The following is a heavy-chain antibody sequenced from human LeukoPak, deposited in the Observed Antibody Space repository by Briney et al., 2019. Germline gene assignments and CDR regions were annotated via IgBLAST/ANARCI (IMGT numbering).Heavy chain of an antibody. D-gene: IGHD3-10*01. CDR1: GFTFSSYA. Sequence: PGGSLRLSCSASGFTFSSYAMHWVRQAPGKGLEYVSAISSNGGSTYYADSVKGRFTISRDNSKNTLYLQMNSLRAEDTAVFYCGKLFYSSGMYHFDYWGQGTLVTVSS. V-gene: IGHV3-64*04. J-gene: IGHJ4*02. CDR2: ISSNGGST. CDR3: GKLFYSSGMYHFDY.